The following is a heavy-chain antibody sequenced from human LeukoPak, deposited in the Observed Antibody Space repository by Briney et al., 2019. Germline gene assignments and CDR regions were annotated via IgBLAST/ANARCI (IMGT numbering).Heavy chain of an antibody. V-gene: IGHV4-34*01. CDR1: GGTFSGYY. CDR2: VNHSGST. J-gene: IGHJ4*02. D-gene: IGHD6-19*01. CDR3: ARRFWGSGWAA. Sequence: SETLSLTCAVYGGTFSGYYWSWIRQPPGKGLEWIGEVNHSGSTDYNPSLKSRATISVDTSKKQFSLKLSSVTAADTAVYYCARRFWGSGWAAWVQGALVTVPS.